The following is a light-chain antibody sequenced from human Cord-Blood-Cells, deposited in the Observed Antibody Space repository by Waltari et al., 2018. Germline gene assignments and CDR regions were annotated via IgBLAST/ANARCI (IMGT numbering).Light chain of an antibody. V-gene: IGKV1-5*03. Sequence: DIQMTQSPSTLSASVGDRVTITFRASKSISRWFAWYPQKPGKAPQILIYKASSLESGVPSRFSGSGSGTEFTLPISSLQPDYFATYYCQQYNSYSTFGQGTKVEIK. CDR3: QQYNSYST. CDR2: KAS. J-gene: IGKJ1*01. CDR1: KSISRW.